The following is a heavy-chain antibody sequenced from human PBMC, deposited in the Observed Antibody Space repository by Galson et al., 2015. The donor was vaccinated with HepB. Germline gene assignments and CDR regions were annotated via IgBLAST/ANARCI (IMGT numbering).Heavy chain of an antibody. CDR3: ARVGVSKFGGALVVPYYFDY. J-gene: IGHJ4*02. CDR2: IKHTGTT. V-gene: IGHV4-34*01. Sequence: VYGGSLSDYYWTWIRQPPGKGLEWIGEIKHTGTTNYQPSLKSRVTISLDTSKNEFSLRLSSLTAADTAVYYCARVGVSKFGGALVVPYYFDYWGQGTLVTVSS. CDR1: GGSLSDYY. D-gene: IGHD3-16*02.